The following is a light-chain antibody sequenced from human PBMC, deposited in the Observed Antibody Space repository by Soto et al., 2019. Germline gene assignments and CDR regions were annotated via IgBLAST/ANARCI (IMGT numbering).Light chain of an antibody. CDR2: DNT. CDR3: QSYDTRLSGSCV. V-gene: IGLV1-40*01. J-gene: IGLJ1*01. CDR1: STNMGAGYD. Sequence: QSVLTQPPSVSGAPGQRVTISCSGSSTNMGAGYDVHWYQQLPGTAPKLLIYDNTKRPSGVPDRFSGSKSGTSASLAITGLQAEDEADYYCQSYDTRLSGSCVFGTGTKVTVL.